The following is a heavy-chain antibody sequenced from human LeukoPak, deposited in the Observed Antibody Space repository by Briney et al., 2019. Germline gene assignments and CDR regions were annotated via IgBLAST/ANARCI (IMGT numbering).Heavy chain of an antibody. Sequence: GGCLRLSCAASGFTFSSYWMSWVRQAPGKGLEWVANIEQDGTEKYYVDSVKGRFTISRDNAKNSLYLQMNSLRAEDTAVYYCARYTSPPGAFDIWGPGTMFTVSS. CDR3: ARYTSPPGAFDI. V-gene: IGHV3-7*01. CDR1: GFTFSSYW. J-gene: IGHJ3*02. CDR2: IEQDGTEK.